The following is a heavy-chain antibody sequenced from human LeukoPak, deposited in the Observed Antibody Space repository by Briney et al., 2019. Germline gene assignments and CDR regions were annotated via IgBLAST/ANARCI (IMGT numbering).Heavy chain of an antibody. J-gene: IGHJ4*02. D-gene: IGHD2-15*01. CDR3: ARNVGWFRFDY. CDR2: IKEDGSEK. CDR1: GFTFNNYA. Sequence: GGSLRLSCAASGFTFNNYAMNWVRQAPGKGLEWVANIKEDGSEKYYEDSVKGRFTISRDNAKNSLYLQMNSLRAEDTAVYYCARNVGWFRFDYWGQGTLVTVSS. V-gene: IGHV3-7*03.